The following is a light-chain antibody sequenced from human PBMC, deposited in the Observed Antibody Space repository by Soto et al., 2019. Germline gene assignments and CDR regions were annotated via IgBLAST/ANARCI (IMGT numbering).Light chain of an antibody. Sequence: QSVLTQPRSVSGSPGQSVTISCTGTSSDVGGYNFVSWYQQHPGKAPKLMIYDVSKRPSGVPDRFSGSKSVNTASLTISGLQAEDEADYYCCSYAGSYTVFGGGTKVTVL. V-gene: IGLV2-11*01. CDR2: DVS. J-gene: IGLJ2*01. CDR1: SSDVGGYNF. CDR3: CSYAGSYTV.